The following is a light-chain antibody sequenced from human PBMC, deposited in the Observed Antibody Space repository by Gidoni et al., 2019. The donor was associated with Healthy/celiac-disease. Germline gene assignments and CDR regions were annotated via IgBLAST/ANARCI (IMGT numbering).Light chain of an antibody. CDR3: QQYYSYPH. CDR1: QGISSY. J-gene: IGKJ4*01. Sequence: AIRMTQSPSSFSASTGDSVTITCRASQGISSYLAWDQQKPGKAPKLLIYAASTLQSGVPSRFSGSGSGTDFTLTISCLQSEDFATYYCQQYYSYPHFXGXTKVEIK. V-gene: IGKV1-8*01. CDR2: AAS.